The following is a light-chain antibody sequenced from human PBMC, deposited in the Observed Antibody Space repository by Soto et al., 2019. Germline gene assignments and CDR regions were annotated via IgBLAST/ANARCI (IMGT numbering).Light chain of an antibody. CDR3: QQSYSTPFP. CDR2: AAS. V-gene: IGKV1-39*01. Sequence: DIQMTQSPSSLSASVGDRVTITCRASQSISSYLNWYQQKPGKAPKLLIYAASRLQSGVPSRFSGSGSGTDFTLTISSLQPEDFATYYCQQSYSTPFPFGPGNKVDLK. J-gene: IGKJ3*01. CDR1: QSISSY.